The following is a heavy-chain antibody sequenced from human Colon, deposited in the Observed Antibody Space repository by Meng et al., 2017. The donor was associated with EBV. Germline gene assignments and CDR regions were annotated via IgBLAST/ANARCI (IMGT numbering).Heavy chain of an antibody. Sequence: QVQLQHVGAGPLKPSETLSRSCAVFGGSFRDYYWTWIRHPPGKGLEWIGEIDHRGNTKYNPSLKSRVTISLDTSKKQFSLKVSSVTAADSAVYYCARRGPSGNFSPWSQGALVTVSS. V-gene: IGHV4-34*01. CDR3: ARRGPSGNFSP. CDR1: GGSFRDYY. D-gene: IGHD3-10*01. CDR2: IDHRGNT. J-gene: IGHJ5*02.